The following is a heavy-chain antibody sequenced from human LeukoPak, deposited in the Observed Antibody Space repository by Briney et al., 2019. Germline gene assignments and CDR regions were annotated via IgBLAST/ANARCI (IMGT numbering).Heavy chain of an antibody. J-gene: IGHJ6*03. D-gene: IGHD2-2*01. CDR1: GYTFTGYY. V-gene: IGHV1-2*02. CDR3: ARGGSPIYYYYMDV. CDR2: INPNSGGT. Sequence: ASVKVSCKASGYTFTGYYMHWVRQAPGQGLEWMGWINPNSGGTNYAQKFQGRVTMARDTSISTAYMELSRLRSDDTAVYYCARGGSPIYYYYMDVWGKGTTVTISS.